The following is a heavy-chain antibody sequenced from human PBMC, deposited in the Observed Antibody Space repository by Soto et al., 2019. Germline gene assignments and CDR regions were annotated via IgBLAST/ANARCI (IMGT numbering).Heavy chain of an antibody. CDR2: ISSSGDGT. D-gene: IGHD3-3*01. J-gene: IGHJ6*02. V-gene: IGHV3-23*01. CDR3: AKHADFWGWGIDV. CDR1: GFTFNSYA. Sequence: EVQLLESGGGLIQPGGSLRLSCAASGFTFNSYAMTWVRQAPGKGLEWVSIISSSGDGTYYVDSVKGRSTISGDNSLNPVNLQMNSLRAETTAVYYCAKHADFWGWGIDVWGQGTTVTVSS.